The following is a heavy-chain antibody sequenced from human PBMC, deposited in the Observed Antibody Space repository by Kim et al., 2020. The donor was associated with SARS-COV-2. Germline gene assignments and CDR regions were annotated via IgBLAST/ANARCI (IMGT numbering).Heavy chain of an antibody. CDR2: ISAYNGNT. J-gene: IGHJ3*02. V-gene: IGHV1-18*01. CDR3: ARDVPAGYSSGWDAFDI. Sequence: ASVKVSCKASGYTFTSYGISWVRQAPGQGLEWMGWISAYNGNTNYAQKLQGRVTMTTDTSTSTAYMELRSLRSDDTAVYYCARDVPAGYSSGWDAFDIRGQGTMVTVSS. CDR1: GYTFTSYG. D-gene: IGHD6-19*01.